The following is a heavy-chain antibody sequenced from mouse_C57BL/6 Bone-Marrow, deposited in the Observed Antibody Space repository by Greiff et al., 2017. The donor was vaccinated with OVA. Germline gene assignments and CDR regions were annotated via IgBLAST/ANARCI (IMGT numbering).Heavy chain of an antibody. CDR1: GYTFTSYW. Sequence: LVESGAELVKPGASAKMSCKASGYTFTSYWITWVKQRPGQGLEWIGDIYPGSGSTNYNEKFKSKATLTVDTSSSTAYMQLSSLTSEDSAVYYCARPELGRDYWGQGTTLTVSS. CDR3: ARPELGRDY. V-gene: IGHV1-55*01. CDR2: IYPGSGST. D-gene: IGHD4-1*01. J-gene: IGHJ2*01.